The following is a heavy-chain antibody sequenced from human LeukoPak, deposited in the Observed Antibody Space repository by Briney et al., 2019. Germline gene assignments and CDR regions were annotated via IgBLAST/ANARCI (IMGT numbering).Heavy chain of an antibody. J-gene: IGHJ4*02. D-gene: IGHD1-14*01. CDR1: GFTFSSYW. V-gene: IGHV3-7*01. CDR3: ARRYFDY. CDR2: IKQDGSEK. Sequence: PGGSLRLSCAAPGFTFSSYWMSWVRQAPGKGLEWVANIKQDGSEKHYVDSVKGRFTISRDNAKNSLYLQMNSLRVEDTAVYYCARRYFDYWGQGTLVTVPS.